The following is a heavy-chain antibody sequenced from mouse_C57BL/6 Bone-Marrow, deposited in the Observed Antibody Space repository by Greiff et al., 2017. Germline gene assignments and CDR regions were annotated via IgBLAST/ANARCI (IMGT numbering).Heavy chain of an antibody. CDR2: INPSNGGT. J-gene: IGHJ2*01. D-gene: IGHD1-1*01. CDR3: ARAPLITTVVAKDY. CDR1: GYTFTSYW. V-gene: IGHV1-53*01. Sequence: QVQLQQSGTELVKPGASVKLSCKASGYTFTSYWMHWVKQRPGQGLEWIGNINPSNGGTNYNEKFKSKATLTVDKSSSTAYMQLSSLTSEDSAVYYCARAPLITTVVAKDYWGQGTTLTVSS.